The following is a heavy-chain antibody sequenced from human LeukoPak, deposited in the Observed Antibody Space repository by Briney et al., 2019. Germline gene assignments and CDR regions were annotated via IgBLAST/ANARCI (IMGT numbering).Heavy chain of an antibody. J-gene: IGHJ4*02. CDR1: GYTFTAYY. D-gene: IGHD6-19*01. V-gene: IGHV1-2*02. Sequence: ASVKVSCKASGYTFTAYYIHWVRRAPGQGLEWMGWINPNNGGTNYAQKFQDRVTMTRDTSITTAYMELSRLRSDDTAVYYCATASRYSSGVGYFDYWGQGTLVTVSS. CDR3: ATASRYSSGVGYFDY. CDR2: INPNNGGT.